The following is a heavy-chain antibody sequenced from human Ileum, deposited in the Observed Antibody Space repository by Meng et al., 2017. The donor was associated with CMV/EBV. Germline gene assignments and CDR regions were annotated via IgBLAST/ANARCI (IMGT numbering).Heavy chain of an antibody. V-gene: IGHV1-18*01. Sequence: ASVKVSCKASGYTFTSFGISWLRQAPGQGPEWVGWISGYNGNTDYAQKLQGRLTVTTDTSTSTAYMELRGLRSDDTAVYYCARDPRLNSGWYEGNWFDPWGQGTLVTVSS. CDR2: ISGYNGNT. CDR1: GYTFTSFG. CDR3: ARDPRLNSGWYEGNWFDP. D-gene: IGHD6-19*01. J-gene: IGHJ5*02.